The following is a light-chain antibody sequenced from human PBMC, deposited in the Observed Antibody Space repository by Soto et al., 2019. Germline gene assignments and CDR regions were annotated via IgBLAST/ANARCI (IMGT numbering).Light chain of an antibody. Sequence: EIQVTQSPSTLSASVGDRVTITCRASQSISSWLAWYQQKPGKAPKLLIYKASSLASGVPSRFSGSGTGAEFTLTISSLRPDDFATYYRQQYNSYWTFGQGTKVEIK. CDR2: KAS. CDR3: QQYNSYWT. J-gene: IGKJ1*01. CDR1: QSISSW. V-gene: IGKV1-5*03.